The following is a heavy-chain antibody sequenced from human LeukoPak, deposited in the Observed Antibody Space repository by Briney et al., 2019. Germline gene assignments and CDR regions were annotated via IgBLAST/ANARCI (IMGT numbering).Heavy chain of an antibody. CDR2: ISSSGSTI. Sequence: GGSLRLSCAASGFTFSDYYMSWIRQAPGKGLEWVSYISSSGSTIYYADSVKGRFTISRDNAKNSLYLQMNSLRAEDTAVYYCAREPLFLEWSTDTDYWGQGTLVTVSS. CDR1: GFTFSDYY. CDR3: AREPLFLEWSTDTDY. V-gene: IGHV3-11*01. D-gene: IGHD3-3*01. J-gene: IGHJ4*02.